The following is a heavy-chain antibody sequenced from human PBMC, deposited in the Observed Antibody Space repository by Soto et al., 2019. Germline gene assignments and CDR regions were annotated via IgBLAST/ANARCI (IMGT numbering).Heavy chain of an antibody. V-gene: IGHV3-23*01. CDR3: ARDIVLMVYAIRYYYYYYMDV. CDR2: ISGSGGST. Sequence: GGSLRLSCAASGFTFSSYAMSWVRQAPGKGLEWVSAISGSGGSTYYADSVKGRFTISRDNSKNTLYLQMNSLRAEDTAVYYCARDIVLMVYAIRYYYYYYMDVWGKGTTVTVSS. D-gene: IGHD2-8*01. J-gene: IGHJ6*03. CDR1: GFTFSSYA.